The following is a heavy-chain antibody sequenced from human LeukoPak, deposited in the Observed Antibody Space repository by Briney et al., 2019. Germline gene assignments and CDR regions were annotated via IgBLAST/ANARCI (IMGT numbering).Heavy chain of an antibody. CDR1: GGSISSYY. CDR2: IYTSGST. D-gene: IGHD6-13*01. V-gene: IGHV4-4*07. Sequence: PSETLSLTCTVSGGSISSYYWSWIRQPAGKGLEWIGRIYTSGSTNYNPSLKSRVTMSVGTSKNQFSLKLSSVTAADTAVYYCTREEGSSWYNWFDPWGQGTLVTVSS. J-gene: IGHJ5*02. CDR3: TREEGSSWYNWFDP.